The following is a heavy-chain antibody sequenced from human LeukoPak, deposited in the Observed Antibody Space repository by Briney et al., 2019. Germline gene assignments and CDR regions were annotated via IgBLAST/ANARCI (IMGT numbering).Heavy chain of an antibody. J-gene: IGHJ4*02. CDR2: MNPNSGNT. V-gene: IGHV1-8*03. CDR3: ARVRSSGYYPGDFDY. CDR1: GYTFTSYD. D-gene: IGHD3-22*01. Sequence: GASVKVSCKASGYTFTSYDISWVRQATGQGLEWMGWMNPNSGNTGYAQKFQGRVTITTDESTSTAYMELSSLRSEDTAVYYCARVRSSGYYPGDFDYWGQGTLVTVSS.